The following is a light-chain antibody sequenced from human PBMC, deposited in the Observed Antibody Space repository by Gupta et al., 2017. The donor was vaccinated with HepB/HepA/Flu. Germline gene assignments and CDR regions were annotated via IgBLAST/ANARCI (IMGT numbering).Light chain of an antibody. V-gene: IGKV1-39*01. CDR1: QTINTY. J-gene: IGKJ1*01. Sequence: DIQMTQSPSSLSASVGDRVTITCRASQTINTYLNWYQQGPGKAPKVLIYAASHLLTGVPSRFTGRGSGTEFTLTISNLQPDDFAIYYCQQSYNTPRTFGQGTKVEMK. CDR2: AAS. CDR3: QQSYNTPRT.